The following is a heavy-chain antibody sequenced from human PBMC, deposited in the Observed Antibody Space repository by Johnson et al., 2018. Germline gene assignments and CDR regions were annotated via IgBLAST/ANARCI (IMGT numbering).Heavy chain of an antibody. CDR2: ISGSGGST. D-gene: IGHD1-26*01. CDR3: ARVVRGTYSAGSFQH. CDR1: GFTFSSYA. J-gene: IGHJ1*01. V-gene: IGHV3-23*04. Sequence: VQLVQSGGGLVQPGGSLRLSCAASGFTFSSYAMSWVRQAPGKGLEWVSAISGSGGSTYYADSVKGRFTISRDNSKNTLYLQGNSLRAEDAAVYYCARVVRGTYSAGSFQHWGQGTLVTVSS.